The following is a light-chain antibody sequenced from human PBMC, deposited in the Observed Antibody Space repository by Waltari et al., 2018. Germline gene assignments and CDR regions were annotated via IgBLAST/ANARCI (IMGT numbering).Light chain of an antibody. V-gene: IGLV2-14*01. CDR1: SSDVGGYNH. CDR3: SSYRTSSTFV. J-gene: IGLJ1*01. Sequence: QSALTQPASVSGSPGQSITISCTGTSSDVGGYNHVSWYQQTPGTAPKLLIYDVTKRPLGVSNRYSGSKSGNTASLTISGLQAEDEAVYYCSSYRTSSTFVFGPGTKVTVL. CDR2: DVT.